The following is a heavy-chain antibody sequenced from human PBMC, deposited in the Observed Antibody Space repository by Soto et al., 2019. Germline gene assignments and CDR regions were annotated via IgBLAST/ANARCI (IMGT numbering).Heavy chain of an antibody. CDR1: GNSISNGNY. V-gene: IGHV4-38-2*02. J-gene: IGHJ6*04. CDR2: VYNSGTT. D-gene: IGHD2-2*01. Sequence: ETMSLTCAVSGNSISNGNYWVRLGPAPGRGLEWCGNVYNSGTTYYHPSLRSRLSISVDTSKKQFSLKLNSVTAADTAVYDCMRECSSISCSSHYHGVVVGGKGNTVTVSS. CDR3: MRECSSISCSSHYHGVVV.